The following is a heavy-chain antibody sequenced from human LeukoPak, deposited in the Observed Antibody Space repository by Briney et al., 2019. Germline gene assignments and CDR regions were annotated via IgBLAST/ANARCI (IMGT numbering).Heavy chain of an antibody. D-gene: IGHD2-21*02. CDR2: ISYDGSNK. Sequence: SGESLRLSSAASGFTFSISAMHWVRQAPGKGLEWVAVISYDGSNKYYADSVKGRFTISGDNSKNTLYLQMNSLRAEDTAVYSCASSFSVPDSEGAFDIWGQGTMVTVSS. CDR3: ASSFSVPDSEGAFDI. CDR1: GFTFSISA. V-gene: IGHV3-30*01. J-gene: IGHJ3*02.